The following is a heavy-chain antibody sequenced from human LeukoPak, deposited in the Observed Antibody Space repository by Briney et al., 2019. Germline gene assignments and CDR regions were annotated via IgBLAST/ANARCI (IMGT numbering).Heavy chain of an antibody. J-gene: IGHJ4*02. Sequence: PGGSLRLSCAASGFTFDDYTMHWVRQAPGKGLEWVSLISWDGGSTYYADSVKGRFTISRDNGKNSLYLQMNSLRTEDTALYYCAKDRQPTIFGVGEGFDYWGQGTLVTVSS. V-gene: IGHV3-43*01. CDR1: GFTFDDYT. CDR3: AKDRQPTIFGVGEGFDY. CDR2: ISWDGGST. D-gene: IGHD3-3*01.